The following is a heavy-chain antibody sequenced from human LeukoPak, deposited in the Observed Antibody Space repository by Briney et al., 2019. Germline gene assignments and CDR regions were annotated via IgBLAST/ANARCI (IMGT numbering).Heavy chain of an antibody. Sequence: PGGSLRLSCVASGFTFNTYGMHWVRQAPGKGLEWAAATSYDGGNKWYVDSVKGRFTISRDNSRNTLFLQMDSLRAEDTAVYYCARALPSPSGYFDYWGQGTLVTVSS. CDR1: GFTFNTYG. CDR2: TSYDGGNK. V-gene: IGHV3-30*03. CDR3: ARALPSPSGYFDY. J-gene: IGHJ4*02. D-gene: IGHD7-27*01.